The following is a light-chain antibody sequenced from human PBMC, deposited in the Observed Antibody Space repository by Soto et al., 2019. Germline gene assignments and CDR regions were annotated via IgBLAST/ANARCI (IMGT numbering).Light chain of an antibody. CDR3: AAWDDSLRGCV. CDR1: SSNIGSNY. J-gene: IGLJ3*02. CDR2: TND. V-gene: IGLV1-47*02. Sequence: QSVLTQPPSASGTPGQRVTISCSGSSSNIGSNYVYWYQQLPGTAPKLLIYTNDQRPSGVPDRFSGSKSGTSASLAISGLRSDDEADYYCAAWDDSLRGCVFGGGTKVTVL.